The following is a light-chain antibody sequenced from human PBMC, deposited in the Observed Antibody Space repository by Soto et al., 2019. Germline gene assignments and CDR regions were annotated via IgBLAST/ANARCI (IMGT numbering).Light chain of an antibody. CDR1: QSVSSRF. J-gene: IGKJ1*01. CDR2: GAS. Sequence: EIVLTQSPGTLSLSPGERATFSCRASQSVSSRFLAWYQQKPGQAPRLLIYGASTRATGIPARFSGSGSGTEFTLTISSLQSEDFAVYYCQQYNNWWTFGQGTKVDIK. V-gene: IGKV3-15*01. CDR3: QQYNNWWT.